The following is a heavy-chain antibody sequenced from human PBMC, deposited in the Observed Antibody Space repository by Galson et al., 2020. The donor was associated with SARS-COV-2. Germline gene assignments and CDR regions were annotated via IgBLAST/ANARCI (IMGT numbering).Heavy chain of an antibody. CDR2: LYHSGST. CDR3: AREFQGGYYDTSGRPLGWDFDL. J-gene: IGHJ2*01. Sequence: SETLSLTCTVSGYSISSGYFWGWIRRPPGKGLEWIGSLYHSGSTYYNPSLKSRVTISVDTSKNQFSLRLSSVTAADTAFYYCAREFQGGYYDTSGRPLGWDFDLWGRGTRVTVSS. CDR1: GYSISSGYF. D-gene: IGHD3-22*01. V-gene: IGHV4-38-2*02.